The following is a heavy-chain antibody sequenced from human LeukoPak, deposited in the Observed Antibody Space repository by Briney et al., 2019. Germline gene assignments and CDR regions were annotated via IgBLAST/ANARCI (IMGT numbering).Heavy chain of an antibody. CDR1: GYTFTCYY. CDR2: INPNSGGT. J-gene: IGHJ4*02. CDR3: ARERTRRGYSYGPYYFDY. D-gene: IGHD5-18*01. Sequence: GASVKVSRQASGYTFTCYYMHWVRQAPGQGPEWMGWINPNSGGTNYAQKSQGWVTMTRDTSISTAYMELSRLRSDDTAVYYCARERTRRGYSYGPYYFDYWGQGSLVTVAS. V-gene: IGHV1-2*04.